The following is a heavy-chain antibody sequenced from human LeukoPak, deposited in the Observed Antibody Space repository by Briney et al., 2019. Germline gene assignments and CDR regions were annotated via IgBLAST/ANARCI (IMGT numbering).Heavy chain of an antibody. CDR3: VRAGPHYYYYGMDV. Sequence: SETLSLTCAVSGGSISSGGYSWSWIRQPPGKGLEWIGYIYHSGSTYYNPSLKSRVTISVDRSKNQFSLKLSSVTAADTAVYYCVRAGPHYYYYGMDVWGQGTTVTVSS. J-gene: IGHJ6*02. CDR2: IYHSGST. CDR1: GGSISSGGYS. V-gene: IGHV4-30-2*01.